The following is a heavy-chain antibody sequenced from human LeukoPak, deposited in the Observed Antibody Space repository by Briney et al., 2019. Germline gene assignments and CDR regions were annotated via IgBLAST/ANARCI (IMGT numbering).Heavy chain of an antibody. CDR1: GGTFNSFA. CDR3: ARMKYFDSTGYSHAEYFQH. D-gene: IGHD3-22*01. V-gene: IGHV1-69*04. J-gene: IGHJ1*01. Sequence: SVKVSCKASGGTFNSFAISWVRQAPGQGLEWVGRIIPLLGTPDYAQKFQGRVTITSDKYTGTAYIELSGLRSEDTAMYYCARMKYFDSTGYSHAEYFQHWGRGTLVIVSS. CDR2: IIPLLGTP.